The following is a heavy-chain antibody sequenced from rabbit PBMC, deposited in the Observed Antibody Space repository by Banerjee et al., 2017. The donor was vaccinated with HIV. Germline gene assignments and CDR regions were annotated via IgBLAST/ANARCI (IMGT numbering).Heavy chain of an antibody. D-gene: IGHD6-1*01. V-gene: IGHV1S45*01. Sequence: QEQLVESGGGLVQPEGSLTLTCTASGFSFSSSYYMCWVRQAPGKGLEWIACIYAGSSGSTYYASWAKGRFTISKTSSTTVTLQMTSLTAADTATYFCARRGYAIYGYDLWGPGTLVTVS. CDR3: ARRGYAIYGYDL. CDR1: GFSFSSSYY. J-gene: IGHJ4*01. CDR2: IYAGSSGST.